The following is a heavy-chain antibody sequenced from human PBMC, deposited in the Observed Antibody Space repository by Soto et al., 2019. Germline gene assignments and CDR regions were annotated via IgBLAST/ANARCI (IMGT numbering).Heavy chain of an antibody. Sequence: QVQLVESGGGVVQPGTSLRLSCAASGFKFSFFAMHWVRQAPGKGLEWVAVISYDGSEKYYADSVKGRFSISRDNSKNTLTLQKNSLRPDDTAVYFCAKALGELSPESYGYWGQGTLITVSS. CDR1: GFKFSFFA. J-gene: IGHJ4*02. D-gene: IGHD3-16*02. CDR3: AKALGELSPESYGY. CDR2: ISYDGSEK. V-gene: IGHV3-30*18.